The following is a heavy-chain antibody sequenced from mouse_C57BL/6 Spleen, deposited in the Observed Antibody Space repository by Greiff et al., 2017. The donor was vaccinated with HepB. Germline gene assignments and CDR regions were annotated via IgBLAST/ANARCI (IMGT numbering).Heavy chain of an antibody. CDR3: ARAGDYYGSYFGY. CDR2: ISSGGSYT. D-gene: IGHD1-1*01. V-gene: IGHV5-6*01. J-gene: IGHJ2*01. CDR1: GFTFSSYG. Sequence: EVQGVESGGDLVKPGGSLKLSCAASGFTFSSYGMSWVRQTPDKRLEWVATISSGGSYTYYPDSVKGRFTISRDNAKNTLYLQMSSLKSEDTAMYYCARAGDYYGSYFGYWGQGTTLTVSS.